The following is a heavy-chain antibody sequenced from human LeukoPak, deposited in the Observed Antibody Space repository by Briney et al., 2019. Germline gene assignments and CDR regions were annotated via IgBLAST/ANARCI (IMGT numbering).Heavy chain of an antibody. J-gene: IGHJ6*03. CDR3: ARGLRGVLAARPRRYYYYYMDV. D-gene: IGHD6-6*01. CDR2: MNPNSGNT. V-gene: IGHV1-8*01. CDR1: GYTFTSYG. Sequence: GASVKVSCKASGYTFTSYGINWVRQATGQGLEWMGWMNPNSGNTGYAQKFQGRVTMTRNTSISTAYMELSSLRSEDTAVYYCARGLRGVLAARPRRYYYYYMDVWGKGTTVTVSS.